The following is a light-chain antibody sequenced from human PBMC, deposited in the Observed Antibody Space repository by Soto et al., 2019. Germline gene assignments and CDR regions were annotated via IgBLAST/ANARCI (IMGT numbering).Light chain of an antibody. CDR3: SSYTSSSRLV. CDR1: SSDVGGYNY. J-gene: IGLJ2*01. V-gene: IGLV2-14*01. Sequence: QLVLTQPASVSGSPGQSITISCTGTSSDVGGYNYVSWYQQHPGKAPKLMIYDVSNRPSGVSNRFSGSKSGNTASLTISGLLAEDEDDYYCSSYTSSSRLVFGGGSQLTVL. CDR2: DVS.